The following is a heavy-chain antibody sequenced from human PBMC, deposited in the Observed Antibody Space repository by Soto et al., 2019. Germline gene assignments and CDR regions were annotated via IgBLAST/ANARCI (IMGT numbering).Heavy chain of an antibody. CDR2: INHSGST. D-gene: IGHD2-2*01. V-gene: IGHV4-34*01. CDR3: ARGYCSSTSCYYNWFDP. CDR1: GGSFSGYY. Sequence: QVQLQQWGAGLLKPSETLSLTCAVYGGSFSGYYWSWIRQPPGKGLEWIGEINHSGSTNYNPSLKSRVTISVDTSKNQFSLKLSSVTAADTAVYYCARGYCSSTSCYYNWFDPWGQGTLVTVSS. J-gene: IGHJ5*02.